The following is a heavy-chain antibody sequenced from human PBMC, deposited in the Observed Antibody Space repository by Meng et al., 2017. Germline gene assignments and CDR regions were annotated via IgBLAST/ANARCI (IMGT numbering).Heavy chain of an antibody. CDR3: ASLRIAVAGINWFDP. CDR1: GGSISSSSYY. J-gene: IGHJ5*02. V-gene: IGHV4-39*07. D-gene: IGHD6-19*01. Sequence: LQLQVSGPGLVKPSETLSLTCTVSGGSISSSSYYWGWIRQPPGKGLEWIGSIYYSGSTYCNPSLKSRVTISVDTSKNQFSLKLSSVTAADTAVYYCASLRIAVAGINWFDPWGQGTLVTVSS. CDR2: IYYSGST.